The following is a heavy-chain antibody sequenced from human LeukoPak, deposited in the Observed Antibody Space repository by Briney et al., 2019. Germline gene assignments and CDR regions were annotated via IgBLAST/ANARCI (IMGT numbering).Heavy chain of an antibody. CDR3: ARAPTYYYDSSGYYYGHYFDY. Sequence: ASVKVSCKASGYTFTGYYMHWVRQAPGQGLEWMGWINPNSGGTNYAQKFQGRVTMTRDTSISTAYMELSRLRSDDTAVYYCARAPTYYYDSSGYYYGHYFDYWGQGTLVTVSS. J-gene: IGHJ4*02. D-gene: IGHD3-22*01. CDR1: GYTFTGYY. V-gene: IGHV1-2*02. CDR2: INPNSGGT.